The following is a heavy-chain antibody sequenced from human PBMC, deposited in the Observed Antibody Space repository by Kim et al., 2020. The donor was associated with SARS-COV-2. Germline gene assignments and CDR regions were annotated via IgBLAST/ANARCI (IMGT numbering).Heavy chain of an antibody. CDR1: GYSFTSYW. CDR2: IYPGDSDT. D-gene: IGHD3-16*01. CDR3: ARQHSHLGEYYYYGMDV. V-gene: IGHV5-51*01. Sequence: GESLKISCKGSGYSFTSYWIGWVRQMPGKGLEWMGIIYPGDSDTRYSPSFQGQVTISADKSISTAYLQWSSLKASDTAMYYCARQHSHLGEYYYYGMDVWGQGTTVTVSS. J-gene: IGHJ6*02.